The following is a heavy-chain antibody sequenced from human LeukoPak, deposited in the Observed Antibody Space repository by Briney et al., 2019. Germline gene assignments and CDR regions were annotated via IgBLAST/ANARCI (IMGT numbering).Heavy chain of an antibody. CDR3: ARGLDIVVVPAAISPFDP. CDR1: GYTFTSYG. V-gene: IGHV1-46*01. Sequence: ASVKVSCKASGYTFTSYGISWVRQAPGQGLEWMGIINPSGGSTSYAQKFQGRVTMTRDTSTSTVYMELSSLRSEDTAVYYCARGLDIVVVPAAISPFDPWGQGTLVTVSS. D-gene: IGHD2-2*02. J-gene: IGHJ5*02. CDR2: INPSGGST.